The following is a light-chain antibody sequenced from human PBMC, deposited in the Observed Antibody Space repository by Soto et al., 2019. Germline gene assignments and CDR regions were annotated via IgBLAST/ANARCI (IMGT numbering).Light chain of an antibody. Sequence: DIQMTQSPASLSASIGDTVTIACRASQNIDIYLNWYQHKPGTVPKLLIYAASGLQTGVPSRFSGSGSGTDFSLTISSLQPEDFATYYCQQSRTPPWTFGQGTEVDIK. V-gene: IGKV1-39*01. CDR1: QNIDIY. CDR3: QQSRTPPWT. CDR2: AAS. J-gene: IGKJ1*01.